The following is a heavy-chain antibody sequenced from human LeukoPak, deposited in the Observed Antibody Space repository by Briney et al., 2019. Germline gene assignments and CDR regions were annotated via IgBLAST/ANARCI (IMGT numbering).Heavy chain of an antibody. CDR3: ARDRYPADGAFDI. CDR1: GGTFSSYA. Sequence: SVKVSCKASGGTFSSYAISWVRQAPGQGLEWMGGIIPIFGTANYAQKFQGRVTITTDESTSTAYMELSSLRSEDTAVYYCARDRYPADGAFDIWGQGTMVTVSS. V-gene: IGHV1-69*05. D-gene: IGHD1-1*01. J-gene: IGHJ3*02. CDR2: IIPIFGTA.